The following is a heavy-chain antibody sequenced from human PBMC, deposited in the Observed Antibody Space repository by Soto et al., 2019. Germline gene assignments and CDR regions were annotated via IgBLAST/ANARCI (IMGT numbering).Heavy chain of an antibody. CDR2: IYYSGST. D-gene: IGHD4-4*01. V-gene: IGHV4-61*01. CDR3: ARADDYKSSWFDP. Sequence: SSETLSLTCTVSGGSVTSVSYYWSWIRQPPGKGLEWIGYIYYSGSTNYNPSLKSRVSMSLDTSKNQFSLKLISVTAADTAVYYCARADDYKSSWFDPWGQGTLVTVSS. CDR1: GGSVTSVSYY. J-gene: IGHJ5*02.